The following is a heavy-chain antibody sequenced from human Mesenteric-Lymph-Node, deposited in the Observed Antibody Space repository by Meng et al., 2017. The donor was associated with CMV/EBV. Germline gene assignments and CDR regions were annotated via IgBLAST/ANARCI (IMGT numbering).Heavy chain of an antibody. D-gene: IGHD2-2*01. V-gene: IGHV5-51*01. CDR2: IYPGDSDT. Sequence: KVSCKGSGYSFTSYWIGWVCQMPGKGLEWMGIIYPGDSDTRYSPSFQGQVTISADKSISTAYLQWSSLKASDTAMYYCARGYCSTTSCYGFDYWGQGTLVTVSS. CDR3: ARGYCSTTSCYGFDY. CDR1: GYSFTSYW. J-gene: IGHJ4*02.